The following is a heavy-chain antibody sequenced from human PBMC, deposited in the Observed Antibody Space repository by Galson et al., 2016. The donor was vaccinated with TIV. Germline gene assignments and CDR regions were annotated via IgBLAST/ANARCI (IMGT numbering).Heavy chain of an antibody. CDR1: GGSVTSSH. J-gene: IGHJ4*02. Sequence: EPLSLTCTVSGGSVTSSHWSWIRQPAGKGLEWIGRVYPSGNTNYSPPLKSRVTMSLDTSKNQFSLNLMSVTAADTAVYYCAKEGYSYRLSWGQGILVTVSS. D-gene: IGHD5-18*01. CDR2: VYPSGNT. V-gene: IGHV4-4*07. CDR3: AKEGYSYRLS.